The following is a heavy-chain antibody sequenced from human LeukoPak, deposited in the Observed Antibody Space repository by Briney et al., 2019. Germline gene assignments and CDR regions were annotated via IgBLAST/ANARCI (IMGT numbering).Heavy chain of an antibody. J-gene: IGHJ4*02. V-gene: IGHV3-48*03. CDR2: ISSSGDTI. CDR3: AKLQNVATKSDF. D-gene: IGHD5-12*01. Sequence: PGGSLRLSCAASGFTFSSSEMNWVRQAPGKGLEWVSYISSSGDTIHYADSVKGRFTISRDNAKNSLYLQMNSLRAEDTAVYHCAKLQNVATKSDFWGQGTLVTVSS. CDR1: GFTFSSSE.